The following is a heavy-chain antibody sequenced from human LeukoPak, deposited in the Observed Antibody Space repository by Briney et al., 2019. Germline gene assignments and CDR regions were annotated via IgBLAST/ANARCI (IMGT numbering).Heavy chain of an antibody. D-gene: IGHD6-13*01. J-gene: IGHJ5*02. V-gene: IGHV1-2*02. Sequence: EASVKVSCKASGYTFTGYYMHWVRQAPGQGLEWMGWINPNSGGTNYAQKFQGRVTMTRDTSISTAYMELSRLRSDDTAVYYCARDRGSSSSDWFDHWGQGTLVTVSS. CDR3: ARDRGSSSSDWFDH. CDR1: GYTFTGYY. CDR2: INPNSGGT.